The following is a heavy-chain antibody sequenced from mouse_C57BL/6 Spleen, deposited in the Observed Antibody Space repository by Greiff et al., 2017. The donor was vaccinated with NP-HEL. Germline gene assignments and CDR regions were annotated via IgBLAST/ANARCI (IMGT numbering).Heavy chain of an antibody. V-gene: IGHV1-63*01. CDR1: GYTFTNYW. CDR3: ARRRDSSGYAY. D-gene: IGHD3-2*02. Sequence: VQRVESGAELVRPGTSVKMSCKASGYTFTNYWIGWAKQRPGHGLEWIGDIYPGGGYTNYNEKFKGKATLTADKSSSTAYMQFSSLTSEDSAIYYCARRRDSSGYAYWGQGTLVTVSA. CDR2: IYPGGGYT. J-gene: IGHJ3*01.